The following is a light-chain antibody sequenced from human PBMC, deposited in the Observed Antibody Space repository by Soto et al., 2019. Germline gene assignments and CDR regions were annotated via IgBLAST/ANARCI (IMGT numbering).Light chain of an antibody. Sequence: SYELTQPPSVSVSPGQTARITCSGDALPKKYAYWYQQKSGLAPVLVIYEDNKRPSGIPERFSGSSSGPMATLTISGAQVEDEADYYCYSTDSSGNHGVFGGGTKLTVL. J-gene: IGLJ2*01. CDR3: YSTDSSGNHGV. V-gene: IGLV3-10*01. CDR2: EDN. CDR1: ALPKKY.